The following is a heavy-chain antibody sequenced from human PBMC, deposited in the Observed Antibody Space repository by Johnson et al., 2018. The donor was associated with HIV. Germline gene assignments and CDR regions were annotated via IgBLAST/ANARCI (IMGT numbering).Heavy chain of an antibody. CDR2: INWNGGST. J-gene: IGHJ3*01. CDR1: GFIFSNAW. V-gene: IGHV3-20*04. Sequence: VQLVESGGGLVKPGGSLRLSCAASGFIFSNAWMSWVRQAPGKGLEWVSGINWNGGSTGYVDSVKGRFTISRDNAKNSLYLQMNSLRVEDTAVYYCARDPITPYERGPDAFDVWGQGTVVTVSS. CDR3: ARDPITPYERGPDAFDV. D-gene: IGHD2-21*01.